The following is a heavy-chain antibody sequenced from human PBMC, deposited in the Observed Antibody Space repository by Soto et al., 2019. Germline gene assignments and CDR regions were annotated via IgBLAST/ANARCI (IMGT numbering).Heavy chain of an antibody. V-gene: IGHV1-69*02. D-gene: IGHD2-2*01. CDR2: IIPILGIA. CDR3: ARSKPYFSSTGGSRNNIYYYYYMEV. J-gene: IGHJ6*03. CDR1: GGTFSSYT. Sequence: SVKVSCKASGGTFSSYTISWVRQAPGQGLEWMGRIIPILGIANYAQKFQGRVTITADKSTSTAYMELSSLRSEDTAVYYCARSKPYFSSTGGSRNNIYYYYYMEVWGKGTTVTVSS.